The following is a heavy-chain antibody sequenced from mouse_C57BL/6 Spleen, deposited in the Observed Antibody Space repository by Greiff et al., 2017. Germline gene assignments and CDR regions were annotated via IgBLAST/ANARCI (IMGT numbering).Heavy chain of an antibody. CDR3: ARAEGQLRPSSVAY. CDR1: GYTFTSYW. CDR2: IDPSASYT. J-gene: IGHJ3*01. D-gene: IGHD3-2*02. V-gene: IGHV1-69*01. Sequence: VQLQQPGAELVMPGASVKLSCKASGYTFTSYWMHWVKQRPGQGLEWIGEIDPSASYTNYNQKFKGKFTLTVDKSSSTAYRQLSSLTSEDSAVYYCARAEGQLRPSSVAYWGQGTLVTVSA.